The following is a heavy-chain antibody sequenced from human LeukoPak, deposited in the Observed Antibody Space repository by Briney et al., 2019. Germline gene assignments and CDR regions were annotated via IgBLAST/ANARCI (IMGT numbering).Heavy chain of an antibody. V-gene: IGHV3-23*01. D-gene: IGHD2-2*01. CDR2: ISGSGGST. J-gene: IGHJ4*02. Sequence: GGSLRLSCAASGFTFSSYAMSWIRQAPGKGLEWVSAISGSGGSTYYADSVKGRFTISRDNSKNTLYLQMNSLRAEDTAVHYCAKDCSSTSCYSSPDYWGQGTLVTVSS. CDR3: AKDCSSTSCYSSPDY. CDR1: GFTFSSYA.